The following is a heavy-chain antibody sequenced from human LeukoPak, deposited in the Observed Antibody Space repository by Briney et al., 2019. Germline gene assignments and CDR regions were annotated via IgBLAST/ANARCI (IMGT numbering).Heavy chain of an antibody. J-gene: IGHJ4*02. Sequence: ASVKVSCKASGYTFNNYYIHWVRQAPGQGLEWMGWINPNSGGTNFAQKFQGRVTLTRDTSITTAYMELSRLRSDDTAVYYCAKRRDGYNFALDYWGQGALVTVSS. CDR1: GYTFNNYY. CDR3: AKRRDGYNFALDY. D-gene: IGHD5-24*01. CDR2: INPNSGGT. V-gene: IGHV1-2*02.